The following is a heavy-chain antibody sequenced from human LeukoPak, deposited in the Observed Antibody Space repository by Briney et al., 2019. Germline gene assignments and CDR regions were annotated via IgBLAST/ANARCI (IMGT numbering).Heavy chain of an antibody. V-gene: IGHV3-23*01. J-gene: IGHJ4*02. CDR1: GFTFSSYA. CDR3: AKDLRAPPNPGRDDHYDY. Sequence: PGGSLRLSCAASGFTFSSYAMSWVRQAPGKGLEWVSAISGSGGSTYYADSVKGRFTISRDNSKNTLYLQMNSLRAEDTAVYYCAKDLRAPPNPGRDDHYDYWGQGTLVTVSS. CDR2: ISGSGGST.